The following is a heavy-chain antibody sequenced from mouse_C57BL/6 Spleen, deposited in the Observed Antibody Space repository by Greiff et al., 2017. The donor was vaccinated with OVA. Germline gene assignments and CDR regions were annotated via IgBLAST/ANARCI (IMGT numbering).Heavy chain of an antibody. CDR1: GYTFTDYE. Sequence: VKLMESGAELVRPGASVTLSCKASGYTFTDYEMHWVKQTPVHGLEWIGAIDPETGGTAYNQKFKGKAILTADKSSSTAYMELRSLTSEDSAVYYCTRDGGYYPLGAMDYWGQGTSVTVSS. V-gene: IGHV1-15*01. D-gene: IGHD2-3*01. CDR3: TRDGGYYPLGAMDY. J-gene: IGHJ4*01. CDR2: IDPETGGT.